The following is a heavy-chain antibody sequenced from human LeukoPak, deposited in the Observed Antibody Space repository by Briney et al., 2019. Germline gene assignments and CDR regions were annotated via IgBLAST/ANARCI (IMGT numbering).Heavy chain of an antibody. CDR1: GYSFTSYW. V-gene: IGHV5-51*01. CDR2: IYPDDSDT. CDR3: ARHGHCTNGVCYSNYYYYMDV. Sequence: PGESLKISCKGSGYSFTSYWIGWVRQMPGKGLGWMGIIYPDDSDTRYSPSFEGQVIISVDKSINTAYLQWSSPKASDTATYYCARHGHCTNGVCYSNYYYYMDVWGKGTTVTVSS. J-gene: IGHJ6*03. D-gene: IGHD2-8*01.